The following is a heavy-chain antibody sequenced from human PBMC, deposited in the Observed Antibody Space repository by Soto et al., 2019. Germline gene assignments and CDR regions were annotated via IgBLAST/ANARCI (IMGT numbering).Heavy chain of an antibody. V-gene: IGHV4-39*02. Sequence: ETLSLPCTVSCASIKSSHYFWGWIRQPPGKGLEFVGSIHSSGGTYYNPSLKSRVTVSVDLSNSHFSLSLKSLTATDTAVYYCGRMAEAATGHTDFDVWGQGTLVTVSS. CDR3: GRMAEAATGHTDFDV. CDR2: IHSSGGT. D-gene: IGHD2-15*01. J-gene: IGHJ4*02. CDR1: CASIKSSHYF.